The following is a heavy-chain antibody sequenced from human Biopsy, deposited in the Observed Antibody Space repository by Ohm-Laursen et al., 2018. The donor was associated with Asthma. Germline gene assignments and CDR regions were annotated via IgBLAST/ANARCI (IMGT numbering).Heavy chain of an antibody. V-gene: IGHV3-30*18. D-gene: IGHD2-21*01. CDR3: AKDERAYYGSDSKYMQPVPLGD. CDR2: ISKDGILT. CDR1: GFTFRKSA. Sequence: SLRLSCTASGFTFRKSAMHWVRQAPGKGLEWVALISKDGILTNYADSVKGRFTISRDKSDNTLYLQMNSLTAEDTAVYHCAKDERAYYGSDSKYMQPVPLGDWGQGTVVIVSA. J-gene: IGHJ4*02.